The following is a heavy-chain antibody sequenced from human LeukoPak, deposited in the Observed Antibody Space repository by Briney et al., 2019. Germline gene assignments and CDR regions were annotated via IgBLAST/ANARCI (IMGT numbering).Heavy chain of an antibody. Sequence: PGGSLRLSCAASGFTFSTYSMNWVRQAPGKGLEWVSYISSSGSTIYYADSVKGRFTISRDNAKNSLYLQMNSLRAEDTAVYFCARGIDYGDYYYYGMDVWGQGTTVTVSS. CDR2: ISSSGSTI. J-gene: IGHJ6*02. CDR1: GFTFSTYS. D-gene: IGHD4-17*01. V-gene: IGHV3-48*04. CDR3: ARGIDYGDYYYYGMDV.